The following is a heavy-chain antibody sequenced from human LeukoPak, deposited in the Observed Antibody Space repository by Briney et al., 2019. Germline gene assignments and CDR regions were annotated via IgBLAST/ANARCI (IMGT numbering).Heavy chain of an antibody. CDR3: AQKGGTDH. Sequence: GGSLRLSCAASGFTFSSYSMNWVRQAPGKGLEWISYISSSSSAIYYADSVKGRFTISRDNAKNSLYLQMSSLRDEDTAVYYCAQKGGTDHWGQGTLVTVSS. V-gene: IGHV3-48*02. D-gene: IGHD2-15*01. CDR1: GFTFSSYS. CDR2: ISSSSSAI. J-gene: IGHJ4*02.